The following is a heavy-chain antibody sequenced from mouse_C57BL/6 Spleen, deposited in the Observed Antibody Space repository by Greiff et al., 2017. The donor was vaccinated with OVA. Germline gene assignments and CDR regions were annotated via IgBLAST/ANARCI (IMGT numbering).Heavy chain of an antibody. CDR2: IDPEDGDT. J-gene: IGHJ2*01. CDR3: ARTAQSTYFDY. CDR1: GFNIKDYY. D-gene: IGHD3-2*02. V-gene: IGHV14-2*01. Sequence: VQLQQSGAELVKPGASVKLSCTASGFNIKDYYMHWVKQRPEQGLEWIGRIDPEDGDTKYAPKFQGKATITADTSSNTAYLQLSSLTSEDTAVYCCARTAQSTYFDYWGQGTTLTVSS.